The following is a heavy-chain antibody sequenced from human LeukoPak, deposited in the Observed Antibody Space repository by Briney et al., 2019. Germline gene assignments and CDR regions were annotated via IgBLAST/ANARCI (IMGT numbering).Heavy chain of an antibody. CDR1: GFTFSSYE. D-gene: IGHD2-2*01. CDR3: AREDIVVVPAASSRERYYYMDV. Sequence: GSLRLSCAASGFTFSSYEMNWVRQAPGKGLEWVSYISSSGSTIYYADSVKGRFTISRDNAKNSLYLQMNSLRAEDTAVYYRAREDIVVVPAASSRERYYYMDVWGKGTTVTISS. J-gene: IGHJ6*03. CDR2: ISSSGSTI. V-gene: IGHV3-48*03.